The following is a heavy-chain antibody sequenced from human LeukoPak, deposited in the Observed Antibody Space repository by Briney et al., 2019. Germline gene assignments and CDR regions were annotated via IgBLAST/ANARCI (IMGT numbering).Heavy chain of an antibody. CDR1: GGTFSSYA. V-gene: IGHV1-69*13. J-gene: IGHJ6*02. Sequence: ASVKVSCKASGGTFSSYATSWVRQAPGQGLEWMGGIIPIFGTANYAQKFQGRVTITADESTSTAYMELSSLRSEDTAVYYCARASPLTGDRYYYGMDVWGQGTTVTVSS. CDR2: IIPIFGTA. CDR3: ARASPLTGDRYYYGMDV. D-gene: IGHD7-27*01.